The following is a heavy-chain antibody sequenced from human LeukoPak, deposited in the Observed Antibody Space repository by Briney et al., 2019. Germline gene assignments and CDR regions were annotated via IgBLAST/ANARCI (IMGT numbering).Heavy chain of an antibody. CDR1: GLTVSSNY. D-gene: IGHD5-18*01. CDR3: ARSPKGYSYGPSPYYYYYMDV. Sequence: GGSLRLSCAASGLTVSSNYMSWVRQAPGKGLEWVSVIYSGGSTYYADSVKGRFTISRDNSKNTLYLQMNSLRAEDTAVYYCARSPKGYSYGPSPYYYYYMDVWGKGTTVTISS. V-gene: IGHV3-53*01. J-gene: IGHJ6*03. CDR2: IYSGGST.